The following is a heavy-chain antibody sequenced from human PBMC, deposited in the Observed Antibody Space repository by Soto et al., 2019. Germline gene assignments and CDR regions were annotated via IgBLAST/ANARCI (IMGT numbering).Heavy chain of an antibody. V-gene: IGHV3-30*18. D-gene: IGHD6-13*01. Sequence: LRLSCAASGFTFSGYCMHWVRQAPGKGLEWVAVISYDGSNKYYADSVKGRFTISRDNSKNTLYLQMNSLRAEDTAVYYCAKESWGFDYWGQGTLVTVSS. CDR2: ISYDGSNK. CDR1: GFTFSGYC. CDR3: AKESWGFDY. J-gene: IGHJ4*02.